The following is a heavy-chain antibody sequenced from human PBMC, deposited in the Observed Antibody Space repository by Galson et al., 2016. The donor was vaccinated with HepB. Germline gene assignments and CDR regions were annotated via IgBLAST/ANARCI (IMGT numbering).Heavy chain of an antibody. CDR2: IIPLFPTP. CDR3: ASGRERSDLGGNYYYTLDV. CDR1: GGTFSSLP. D-gene: IGHD1-26*01. J-gene: IGHJ6*02. V-gene: IGHV1-69*06. Sequence: SVKVSCKASGGTFSSLPISWVRQAPGQGLEWLDGIIPLFPTPDYAQRFKDRVTITADTSTSTAYMELRSLKSDDTAVYYYASGRERSDLGGNYYYTLDVWGRGTTITVSS.